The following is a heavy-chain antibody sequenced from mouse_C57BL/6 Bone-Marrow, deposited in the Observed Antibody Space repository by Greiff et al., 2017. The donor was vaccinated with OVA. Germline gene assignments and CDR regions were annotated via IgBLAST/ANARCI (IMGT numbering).Heavy chain of an antibody. J-gene: IGHJ2*01. D-gene: IGHD1-1*01. CDR1: GFTFSDAW. CDR3: TRRENYYGSSYFDY. Sequence: EVMLVESGGGLVQPGGSMKLSCAASGFTFSDAWMDWVRQSPEKGLEWVAEIRNKANNHATYYAESVKGRFTISRDDSKSSVYLQMNSLRAEDTGIYYCTRRENYYGSSYFDYWGQGTTLTVSS. CDR2: IRNKANNHAT. V-gene: IGHV6-6*01.